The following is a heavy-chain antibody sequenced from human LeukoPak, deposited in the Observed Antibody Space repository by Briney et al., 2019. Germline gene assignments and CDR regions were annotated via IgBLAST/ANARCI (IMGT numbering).Heavy chain of an antibody. J-gene: IGHJ4*02. CDR3: ARDFGTTGWHTFDY. Sequence: PSQTLSLTCVVSGDSVSSKNGAWNWIRQSPSRGFEWLGRTYYRSKWYNDYAESMEGRMAISQDTSKNQYSLHLNSVTPDDTAVYYCARDFGTTGWHTFDYWGQGTLVTVSS. V-gene: IGHV6-1*01. CDR2: TYYRSKWYN. D-gene: IGHD6-19*01. CDR1: GDSVSSKNGA.